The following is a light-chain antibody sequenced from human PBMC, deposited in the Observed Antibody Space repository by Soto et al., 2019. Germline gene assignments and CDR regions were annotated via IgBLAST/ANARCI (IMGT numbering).Light chain of an antibody. CDR1: DSNIGAGYD. CDR2: GNS. CDR3: QSYYSSRSGSVV. V-gene: IGLV1-40*01. Sequence: QLVLTQPPSMSGAPGQRVTISCTGSDSNIGAGYDVHWYQHLPGTAPKLLMYGNSIRPSGVPDRFSGSRSGTSASLAITGLQAEDEDHYYCQSYYSSRSGSVVFGGGTKLTVL. J-gene: IGLJ2*01.